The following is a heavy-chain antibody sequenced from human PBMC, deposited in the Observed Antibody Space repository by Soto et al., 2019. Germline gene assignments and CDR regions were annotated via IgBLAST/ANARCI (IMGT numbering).Heavy chain of an antibody. CDR2: MNPGSGDT. D-gene: IGHD3-16*01. J-gene: IGHJ5*02. CDR3: ARMATFGSLNWFDP. V-gene: IGHV1-8*01. Sequence: GASVKVSCKASGYSFTNNDVSWVRQATGQGLEWMGWMNPGSGDTGYAQKFQGRVTMTRDISIATAYMDLSSLRSDDTAIYYCARMATFGSLNWFDPWGQGTLVTVS. CDR1: GYSFTNND.